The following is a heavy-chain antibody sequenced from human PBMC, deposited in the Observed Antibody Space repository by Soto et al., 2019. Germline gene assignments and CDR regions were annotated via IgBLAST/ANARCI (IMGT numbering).Heavy chain of an antibody. J-gene: IGHJ5*02. V-gene: IGHV3-21*01. Sequence: EVQLVESGGGLVKPGGSLRLSCAPPGFTFSSYSMNWVRQAPGKGLAWVSSISSSSTYIYYADSVMGRFTISRDNAKNSLYLQMNSLRAEDTALYYCAVIGVVAATHWFDPWGQGTLVTVSS. CDR2: ISSSSTYI. CDR3: AVIGVVAATHWFDP. D-gene: IGHD2-15*01. CDR1: GFTFSSYS.